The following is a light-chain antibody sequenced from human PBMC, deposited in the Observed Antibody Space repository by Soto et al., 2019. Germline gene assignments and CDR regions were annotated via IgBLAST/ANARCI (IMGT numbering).Light chain of an antibody. CDR1: SSNIGAGYD. Sequence: QSVLTQPPSVSGAPGQRVTISCTGSSSNIGAGYDVHWYQHLPGTAPKLLIYGNKNRPSGVPDRFSGSRSGTSASLAITGLQAEDEADYYCQSYDTSLSGSYVFGTGTKLTVL. CDR3: QSYDTSLSGSYV. J-gene: IGLJ1*01. V-gene: IGLV1-40*01. CDR2: GNK.